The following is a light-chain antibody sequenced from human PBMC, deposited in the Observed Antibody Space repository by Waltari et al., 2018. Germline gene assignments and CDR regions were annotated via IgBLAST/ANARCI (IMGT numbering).Light chain of an antibody. V-gene: IGKV1-39*01. CDR2: AAS. Sequence: DVQMTQSPSSLSTSVGDRVTITCRASKSISSSLNWYQQKPGKAPKLLIYAASSLQSGVPSRFSGSGSGTDFTLTISSLQREDFVTYYCQQSYSTPRTFGQGTRLEIK. J-gene: IGKJ2*01. CDR1: KSISSS. CDR3: QQSYSTPRT.